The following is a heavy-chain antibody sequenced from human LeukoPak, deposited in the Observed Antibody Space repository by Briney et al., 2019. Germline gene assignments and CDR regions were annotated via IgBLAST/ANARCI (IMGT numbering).Heavy chain of an antibody. Sequence: ASVKVSCKASGYTFTGYYMHWVRQAPGQGLEWMGWINPNSGGTNYAQKFQGRVTMTRDTSISTAYMELSRLRSDDTAVYYCARARYYYGSGSYYGYWGQGTLVTVSS. CDR2: INPNSGGT. CDR1: GYTFTGYY. CDR3: ARARYYYGSGSYYGY. J-gene: IGHJ4*02. V-gene: IGHV1-2*02. D-gene: IGHD3-10*01.